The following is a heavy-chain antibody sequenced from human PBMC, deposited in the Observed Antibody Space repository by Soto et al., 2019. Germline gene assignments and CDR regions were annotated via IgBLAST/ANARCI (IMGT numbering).Heavy chain of an antibody. CDR1: GYSFTSYW. V-gene: IGHV5-51*01. J-gene: IGHJ6*02. D-gene: IGHD3-3*01. CDR2: IYPGDSDT. CDR3: ARLGSTIFGVVTSNYYYYGMDV. Sequence: GESLKISCKGSGYSFTSYWIGWVRQMPGKGLEWMGIIYPGDSDTRYSPSLQGQVTISADKSISTAYLQWSSLKASDTAMYYCARLGSTIFGVVTSNYYYYGMDVWGQGTTVTVSS.